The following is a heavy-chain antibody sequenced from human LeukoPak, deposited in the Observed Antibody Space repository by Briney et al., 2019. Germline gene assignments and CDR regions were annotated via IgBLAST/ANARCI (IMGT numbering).Heavy chain of an antibody. CDR1: GGSISSTYY. CDR2: IYYTGST. V-gene: IGHV4-59*08. CDR3: ARHYSHYDILTSYYSHAFDM. Sequence: SETLSLTCTVSGGSISSTYYWSWIRQPPGKGLEWIGYIYYTGSTNYNPSLNSRVTISVDTSKNQFSLKLISVTAADTAVFYCARHYSHYDILTSYYSHAFDMWGQGTLVTVSS. D-gene: IGHD3-9*01. J-gene: IGHJ4*02.